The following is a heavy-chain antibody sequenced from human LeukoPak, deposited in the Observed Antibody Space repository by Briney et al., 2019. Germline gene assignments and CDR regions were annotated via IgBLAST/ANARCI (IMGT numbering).Heavy chain of an antibody. CDR1: GYTFTSYY. Sequence: ASVKVSCKASGYTFTSYYMHWVRQAPGQGLECMGIIYPGDSDTRYSPSFQGQFTISADKSISTAYLQWSSLKASDTAMYYCARKLSLVAAPMAWGQGTMVTVSS. CDR3: ARKLSLVAAPMA. CDR2: IYPGDSDT. V-gene: IGHV5-51*01. J-gene: IGHJ3*01. D-gene: IGHD2-15*01.